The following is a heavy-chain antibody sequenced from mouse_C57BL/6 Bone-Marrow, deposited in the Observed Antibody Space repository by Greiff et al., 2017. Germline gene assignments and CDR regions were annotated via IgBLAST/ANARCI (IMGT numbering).Heavy chain of an antibody. J-gene: IGHJ2*01. D-gene: IGHD2-3*01. Sequence: VQLQPSGAELVRPGASVKLSCTASGFNIKDDYIHWVNQRPEQGLEWIGWIDPEIGDTEYASKFQGKATITSDTSSNTAYLQLSSLTSEDTAVYYCATVDGNYVDFWGQGTPRTVAA. CDR2: IDPEIGDT. CDR3: ATVDGNYVDF. V-gene: IGHV14-4*01. CDR1: GFNIKDDY.